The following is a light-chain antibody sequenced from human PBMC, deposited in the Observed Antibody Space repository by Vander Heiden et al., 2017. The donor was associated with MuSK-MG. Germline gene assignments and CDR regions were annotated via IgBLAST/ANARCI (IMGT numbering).Light chain of an antibody. J-gene: IGKJ1*01. CDR2: DVS. CDR3: QQYDNLPWT. V-gene: IGKV1-33*01. CDR1: QDISNY. Sequence: DIQMTQSPSSLSASVGDRVTITCQASQDISNYLNWYQQKPGKAPKLLIYDVSNFETGVPSRFSGSGSGTEFTFSISSLQPEDIATYYCQQYDNLPWTFGQGTKVEIK.